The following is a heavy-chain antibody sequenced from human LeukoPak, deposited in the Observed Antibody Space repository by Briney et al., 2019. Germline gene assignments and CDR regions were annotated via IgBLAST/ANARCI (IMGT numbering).Heavy chain of an antibody. V-gene: IGHV3-64D*08. CDR1: GFPVSSNF. CDR3: MKVFSRYFDWLLEYYFDY. CDR2: ISNNGGNT. Sequence: GGSLRLSCAVSGFPVSSNFMSWVRQAPGKGLEYVSAISNNGGNTYYADSVKGRFTISRDNSKNTLYLQMSSLRAEDTAVYYCMKVFSRYFDWLLEYYFDYWGQGTLVTVSS. D-gene: IGHD3-9*01. J-gene: IGHJ4*02.